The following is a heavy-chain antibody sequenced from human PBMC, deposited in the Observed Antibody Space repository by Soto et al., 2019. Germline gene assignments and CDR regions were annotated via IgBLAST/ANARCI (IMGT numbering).Heavy chain of an antibody. D-gene: IGHD1-26*01. CDR2: IIPIFGTA. CDR3: ARDPGIVGATGVDY. CDR1: GGTFSSYA. J-gene: IGHJ4*02. Sequence: SVKVSCKASGGTFSSYAISWVRQAPGQGLEWMGGIIPIFGTANYAQKFQGRVTITADESTSTAYMELSSLRSEDTAVYYCARDPGIVGATGVDYWGQGTLVTVSS. V-gene: IGHV1-69*13.